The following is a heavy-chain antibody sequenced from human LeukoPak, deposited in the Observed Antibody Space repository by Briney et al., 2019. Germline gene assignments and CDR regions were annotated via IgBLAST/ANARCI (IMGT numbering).Heavy chain of an antibody. V-gene: IGHV1-8*03. CDR2: MNPNSGNT. Sequence: ASVKVSCKASGYTFTSYDINWVRQATGQGLEWMGWMNPNSGNTGYAQKFQGRVTITRNTSISTAYMELSSLRSEDTAVYYCARASLRYFDWLFPRGVPYYFDYWGQGTLVTVPS. D-gene: IGHD3-9*01. CDR3: ARASLRYFDWLFPRGVPYYFDY. CDR1: GYTFTSYD. J-gene: IGHJ4*02.